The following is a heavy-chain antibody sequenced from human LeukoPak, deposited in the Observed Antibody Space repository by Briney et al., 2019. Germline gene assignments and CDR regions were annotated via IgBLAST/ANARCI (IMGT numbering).Heavy chain of an antibody. CDR1: GGSISSSSYY. V-gene: IGHV4-39*01. J-gene: IGHJ3*02. CDR3: ARYRTTVTTAGLVAFDI. CDR2: IYYSGST. Sequence: PSETLSLTCTVSGGSISSSSYYWGWIRQPPGKGLEWIASIYYSGSTYYNPSLKSRVTISVDTSKNQFSLKLSSVTAADTAVYYCARYRTTVTTAGLVAFDIWGQGTMVTVSS. D-gene: IGHD4-17*01.